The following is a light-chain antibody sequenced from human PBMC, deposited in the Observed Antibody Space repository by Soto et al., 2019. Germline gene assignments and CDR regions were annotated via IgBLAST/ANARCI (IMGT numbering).Light chain of an antibody. CDR2: DAS. V-gene: IGKV1-33*01. Sequence: DRQRTQSAYSLSASVGDRVTITCQASQNINNYLNWYQQKPGRAPKLLIYDASNLEAGVPSRFSGSGSGTEFTLTISSLQPDEFATYYCQQYNAYSGTFGQGTKLDIK. J-gene: IGKJ1*01. CDR3: QQYNAYSGT. CDR1: QNINNY.